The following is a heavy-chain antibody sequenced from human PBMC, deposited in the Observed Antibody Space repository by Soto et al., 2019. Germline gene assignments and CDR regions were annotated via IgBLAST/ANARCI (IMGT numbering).Heavy chain of an antibody. V-gene: IGHV3-30-3*01. Sequence: QVQLVESGGGVVQPGRSLRLSCAASGFTFSSYAMHWVRKAPGKGLEWVAVISYDGNNKYYADSVKGRFTISRDNSKNTLYPQMNSLRAEDTAVYYCARDPVAYCGGDCRTFDYWGQGTLVTVSS. CDR1: GFTFSSYA. J-gene: IGHJ4*02. CDR3: ARDPVAYCGGDCRTFDY. D-gene: IGHD2-21*02. CDR2: ISYDGNNK.